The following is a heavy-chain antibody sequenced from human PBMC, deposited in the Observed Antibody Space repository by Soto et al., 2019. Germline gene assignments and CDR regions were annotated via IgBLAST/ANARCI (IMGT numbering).Heavy chain of an antibody. D-gene: IGHD5-12*01. CDR2: IYYSGST. Sequence: SETLSLTCTVSGGSISSGGYYWSWIRQHPGKGLEWIGYIYYSGSTYYNPSLKSRVTISVDTSKNQFSLKLSSVTAADTAVYYCARVGYDYVYYFDYWGQGTLVTVSS. CDR3: ARVGYDYVYYFDY. V-gene: IGHV4-39*01. J-gene: IGHJ4*02. CDR1: GGSISSGGYY.